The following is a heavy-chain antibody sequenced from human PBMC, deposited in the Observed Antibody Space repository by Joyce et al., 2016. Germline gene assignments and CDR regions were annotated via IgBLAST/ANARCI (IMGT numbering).Heavy chain of an antibody. D-gene: IGHD1-26*01. CDR1: GDSFSAFV. CDR3: AIGTGSYLGDY. Sequence: QVHLVQSGTEVKEPGSSVKVSCKASGDSFSAFVVIWVRQALGQGLEWMGAIVPMCGTTNYAQNFQGRLTITADESTTTADMELTNLGSEDTAIYYCAIGTGSYLGDYWGQGTLVSV. CDR2: IVPMCGTT. V-gene: IGHV1-69*01. J-gene: IGHJ4*02.